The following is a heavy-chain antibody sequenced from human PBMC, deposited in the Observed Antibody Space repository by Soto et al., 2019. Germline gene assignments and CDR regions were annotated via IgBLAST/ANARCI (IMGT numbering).Heavy chain of an antibody. CDR1: GFTFSSYG. CDR3: AKSIAAVGTPPYFYYYGMDV. Sequence: QVQLVESGGGVVQPGRSLRLSCAASGFTFSSYGMHWVRQAPGKGLEWVAVISYDESNKYYADSVKGRFTISRDNSKNTXYXXMNSLRAEDTAVYYCAKSIAAVGTPPYFYYYGMDVWGQGTPVTVSS. J-gene: IGHJ6*02. D-gene: IGHD6-13*01. CDR2: ISYDESNK. V-gene: IGHV3-30*18.